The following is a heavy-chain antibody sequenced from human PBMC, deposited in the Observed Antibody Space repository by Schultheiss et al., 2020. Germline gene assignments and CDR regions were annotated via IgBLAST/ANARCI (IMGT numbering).Heavy chain of an antibody. Sequence: SETLSLTCTVSGGSIRSGDYYWSWIRQPPGKGLEWIGYICYSGTTYYNPSLKSRVIISVDTSKNQFSLKLSSMTAADTSVYYCARENHLQDYWGQGTLVTVSS. CDR2: ICYSGTT. J-gene: IGHJ4*02. CDR1: GGSIRSGDYY. CDR3: ARENHLQDY. V-gene: IGHV4-31*03. D-gene: IGHD1-14*01.